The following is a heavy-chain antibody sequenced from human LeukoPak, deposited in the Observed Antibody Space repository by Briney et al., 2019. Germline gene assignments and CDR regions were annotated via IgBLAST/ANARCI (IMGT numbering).Heavy chain of an antibody. J-gene: IGHJ4*02. CDR2: IRTDGVTT. D-gene: IGHD3-22*01. CDR3: AKAVVPVISQHYFDY. V-gene: IGHV3-23*01. CDR1: GFIFSHHG. Sequence: GGSLRLSCAASGFIFSHHGMNWVRQAPGKGLEWVSGIRTDGVTTYYADSVKGRFIISRDNSKNTVYLQMNSLRAEDTAVYYCAKAVVPVISQHYFDYWGQGILVTVSS.